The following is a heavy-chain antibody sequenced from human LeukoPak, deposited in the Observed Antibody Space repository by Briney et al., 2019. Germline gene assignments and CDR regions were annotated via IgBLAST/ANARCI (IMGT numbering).Heavy chain of an antibody. D-gene: IGHD3-3*01. CDR1: GFTVSSNY. CDR3: AKDGVTIGRNYYYYYGMDV. CDR2: IYSGGST. Sequence: GGSLRLSCAASGFTVSSNYMSWVRQAPGKGLEWVSVIYSGGSTYYADSVKGRFTISRDNSKNTLYLQMNSLRAEDTAVYYCAKDGVTIGRNYYYYYGMDVWGQGTTVTVSS. J-gene: IGHJ6*02. V-gene: IGHV3-53*01.